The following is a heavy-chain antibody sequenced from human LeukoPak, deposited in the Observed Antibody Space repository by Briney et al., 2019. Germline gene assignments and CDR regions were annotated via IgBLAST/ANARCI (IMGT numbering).Heavy chain of an antibody. Sequence: GGSLRLSCAATGFTFSNYAIHWGRQAPGKGLECVAFISDDGSRQHYADSVKGRFTISRDNSKNTLNLQMNSLRAEDTAVYYCVKDRTGTYTLDYWGQGTLVTVS. CDR2: ISDDGSRQ. J-gene: IGHJ4*02. CDR3: VKDRTGTYTLDY. D-gene: IGHD3-10*01. CDR1: GFTFSNYA. V-gene: IGHV3-30-3*01.